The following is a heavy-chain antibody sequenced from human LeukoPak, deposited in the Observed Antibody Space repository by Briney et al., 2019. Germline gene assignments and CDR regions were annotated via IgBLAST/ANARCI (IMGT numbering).Heavy chain of an antibody. J-gene: IGHJ6*02. Sequence: PGGSLRLSCAASGFTFSSYAMSWVRQAPGKGLEWVSAISGSGGSTYYADSVKGRFTISRDNSKNTLYLQMNSLRAEDTAVYYCARWMDYYYYYGMDVWGQGTTVTVSS. D-gene: IGHD2-2*03. V-gene: IGHV3-23*01. CDR2: ISGSGGST. CDR3: ARWMDYYYYYGMDV. CDR1: GFTFSSYA.